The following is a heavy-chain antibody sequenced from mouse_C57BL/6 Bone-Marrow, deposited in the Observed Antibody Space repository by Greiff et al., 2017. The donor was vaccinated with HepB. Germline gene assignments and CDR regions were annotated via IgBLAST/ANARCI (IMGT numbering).Heavy chain of an antibody. J-gene: IGHJ4*01. CDR1: GFTFSSYA. V-gene: IGHV5-4*01. D-gene: IGHD1-1*01. CDR2: ISDGGSYT. CDR3: ARDPQGSSLYYYAMDY. Sequence: EVNVVESGGGLVKPGGSLKLSCAASGFTFSSYAMSWVRQTPEKRLEWVATISDGGSYTYYPDNVKGRFTISRDNAKNNLYLQMSHLKSEDTAMYYCARDPQGSSLYYYAMDYWGQGTSVTVSS.